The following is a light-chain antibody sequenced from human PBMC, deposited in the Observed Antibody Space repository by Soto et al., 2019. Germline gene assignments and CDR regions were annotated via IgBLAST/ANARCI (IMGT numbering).Light chain of an antibody. J-gene: IGLJ3*02. V-gene: IGLV2-14*03. CDR3: SSFTSITTVV. CDR1: SSDVGAYNY. Sequence: QSVLTQPASVSGSPGQSITISCTGTSSDVGAYNYVSWYQQHPGKAPKLMIFDVSNRPSGVSNRFSGSKSGNTASLTISGLQAEDEADYYCSSFTSITTVVFGGGTKVTVL. CDR2: DVS.